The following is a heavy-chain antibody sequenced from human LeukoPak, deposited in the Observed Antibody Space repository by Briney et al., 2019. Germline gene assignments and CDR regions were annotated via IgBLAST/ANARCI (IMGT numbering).Heavy chain of an antibody. D-gene: IGHD3-3*01. CDR3: ARRGVTISGVVTYHDNGLGV. J-gene: IGHJ6*02. CDR2: IKEDGSEK. CDR1: GYTFHKYW. Sequence: GGSLRLSCVASGYTFHKYWMVWVRQAPGKGLEWVANIKEDGSEKYYLDSVEGRFSISRDNAQNSFYVHMTNLRVEDTGVYYCARRGVTISGVVTYHDNGLGVWGQGTSVTVSS. V-gene: IGHV3-7*01.